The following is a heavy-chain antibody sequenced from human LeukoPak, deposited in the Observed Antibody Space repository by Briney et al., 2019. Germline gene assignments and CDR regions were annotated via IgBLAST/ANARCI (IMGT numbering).Heavy chain of an antibody. CDR2: IYYSGST. Sequence: SETLSLTCTVSGGSISSYYWSWIRQPPGKGLEWIGYIYYSGSTNYNPSLKSRVTISVDTSKNQFFLKLSSVTAADTAVYYCAGQYYYDSSGYRHYWGQGTLVTVSS. J-gene: IGHJ4*02. V-gene: IGHV4-59*01. CDR1: GGSISSYY. D-gene: IGHD3-22*01. CDR3: AGQYYYDSSGYRHY.